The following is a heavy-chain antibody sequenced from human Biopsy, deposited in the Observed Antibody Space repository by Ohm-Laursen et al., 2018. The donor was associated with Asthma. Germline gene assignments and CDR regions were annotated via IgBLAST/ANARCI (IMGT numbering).Heavy chain of an antibody. CDR2: ISYDGNHK. CDR3: AKRRGYSGHDNDY. V-gene: IGHV3-30*18. CDR1: GFMFRSFG. Sequence: SLRLSCSASGFMFRSFGMHWVRQAPGKGLEWVAVISYDGNHKFYEDSVKGRFTISRDNSKNTLYPQMSSLRTEDTAVYYCAKRRGYSGHDNDYWGQGTLVIVSS. J-gene: IGHJ4*02. D-gene: IGHD5-12*01.